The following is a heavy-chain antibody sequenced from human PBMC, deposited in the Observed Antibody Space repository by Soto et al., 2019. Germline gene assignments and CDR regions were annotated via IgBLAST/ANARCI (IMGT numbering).Heavy chain of an antibody. Sequence: QVQLVESGGDVVQPGRSLRLSCTASGFTFNRYAIHWVRQAPAKGLEWVAVILSDGSKKYYADSVKGRFTLSRDNSKNTLYVQMNSLRIDDTAVYYCTRGDLYSRSRSHTPYFDYWGQGTLVTVSS. V-gene: IGHV3-30-3*01. CDR2: ILSDGSKK. CDR1: GFTFNRYA. J-gene: IGHJ4*02. D-gene: IGHD3-3*01. CDR3: TRGDLYSRSRSHTPYFDY.